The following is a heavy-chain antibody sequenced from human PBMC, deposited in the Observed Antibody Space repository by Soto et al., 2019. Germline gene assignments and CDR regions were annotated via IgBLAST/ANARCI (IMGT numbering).Heavy chain of an antibody. CDR1: GGTFSTSS. CDR3: ARDVVRSTAGDS. J-gene: IGHJ4*02. CDR2: IIPIFTRT. V-gene: IGHV1-69*01. D-gene: IGHD2-15*01. Sequence: QLQLVQSGTEVKEPGSSVKVSCKASGGTFSTSSFVWVRQGPGQGLEWMGGIIPIFTRTNFAQKFQGGVTVSADESTRTTYMELRSLTSEDTAIYYCARDVVRSTAGDSWGQGTLVTVSS.